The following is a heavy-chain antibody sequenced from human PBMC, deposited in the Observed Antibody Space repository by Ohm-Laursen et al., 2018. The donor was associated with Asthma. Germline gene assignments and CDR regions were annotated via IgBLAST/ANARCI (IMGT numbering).Heavy chain of an antibody. CDR3: ARDLVGATKDY. D-gene: IGHD1-26*01. V-gene: IGHV3-30*04. CDR2: TSSDERNK. Sequence: SLRLSCTASGFTFSTSVMHWVRQAPSKGLEWVAVTSSDERNKHYADSVKGRFTISRDNSKNTLFLQMNSLRAEDTAVYYCARDLVGATKDYWGQGTLVTVSS. CDR1: GFTFSTSV. J-gene: IGHJ4*02.